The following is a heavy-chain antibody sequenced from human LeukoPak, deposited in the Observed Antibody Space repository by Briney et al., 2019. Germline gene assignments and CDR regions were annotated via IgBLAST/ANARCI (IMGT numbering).Heavy chain of an antibody. CDR3: ARGWADIVVVVAATDAFDI. J-gene: IGHJ3*02. CDR2: ISAYNGNT. D-gene: IGHD2-15*01. CDR1: GYTFTGYY. V-gene: IGHV1-18*04. Sequence: ASVKVSCKASGYTFTGYYMHWVRQAPGQGLEWMGWISAYNGNTNYAQKLLGRVTMTTDTSTSTAYMELRSLRSDDTAVYYCARGWADIVVVVAATDAFDIWGQGTMVTVSS.